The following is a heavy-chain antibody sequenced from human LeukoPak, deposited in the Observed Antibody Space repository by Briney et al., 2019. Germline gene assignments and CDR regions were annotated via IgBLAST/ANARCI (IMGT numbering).Heavy chain of an antibody. J-gene: IGHJ3*02. CDR1: GYTFTGYY. Sequence: ASVKVSCKASGYTFTGYYIHWVRQAPGQGLEWMGWIDPSGGSTSYAQKFQGRVTMTRDTSTSTVYMELSSLRSEDTAVYYCARDEGYAFDIWGQGTMVTVSS. V-gene: IGHV1-46*01. CDR2: IDPSGGST. CDR3: ARDEGYAFDI.